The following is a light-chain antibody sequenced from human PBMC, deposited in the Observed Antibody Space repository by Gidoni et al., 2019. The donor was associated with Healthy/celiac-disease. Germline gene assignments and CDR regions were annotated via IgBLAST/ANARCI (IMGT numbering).Light chain of an antibody. CDR1: QRVRSY. V-gene: IGKV3-11*01. CDR3: QQRSNWPRFT. J-gene: IGKJ3*01. CDR2: DAS. Sequence: EIVLTQSPATVSLSPGERATPSCRASQRVRSYLAWYQQKPGQAPRLLTYDASNRATGIPARFSGSGSGTDFTLTISSLEPEDFAVYYCQQRSNWPRFTFGPGTKVDIK.